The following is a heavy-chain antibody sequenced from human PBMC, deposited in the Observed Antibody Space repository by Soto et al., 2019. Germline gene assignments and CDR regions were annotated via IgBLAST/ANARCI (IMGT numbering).Heavy chain of an antibody. D-gene: IGHD5-18*01. CDR2: ISGDGSVT. J-gene: IGHJ6*02. CDR1: GFAFSRYW. Sequence: EVQLVESGGGLVQPGGSLRLSCAASGFAFSRYWMHWVRQVPGKGLVWVSRISGDGSVTYYADSVRGRFTISRDNAKNTLYLQMNSLRADDTAVYYCAEPVDADMGHYYFYGLDVWGQGTTVTVSS. CDR3: AEPVDADMGHYYFYGLDV. V-gene: IGHV3-74*01.